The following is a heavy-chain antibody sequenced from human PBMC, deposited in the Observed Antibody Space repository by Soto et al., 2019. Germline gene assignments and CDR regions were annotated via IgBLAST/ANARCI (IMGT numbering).Heavy chain of an antibody. J-gene: IGHJ6*03. D-gene: IGHD6-19*01. V-gene: IGHV4-34*01. Sequence: SETLSLTCAVYGGSFSGYYWSWIRQPPGKGLEWIGEINHSGSTNYNPSLKSRVTISVDTSKNQFSLKLSSVTAADTAVYYCAGPGGIAVAGDYYYYYMDVWGKGTTVTVSS. CDR2: INHSGST. CDR1: GGSFSGYY. CDR3: AGPGGIAVAGDYYYYYMDV.